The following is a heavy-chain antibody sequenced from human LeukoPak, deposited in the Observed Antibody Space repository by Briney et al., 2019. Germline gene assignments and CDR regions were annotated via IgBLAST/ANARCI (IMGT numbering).Heavy chain of an antibody. J-gene: IGHJ4*02. V-gene: IGHV1-3*01. D-gene: IGHD3-22*01. CDR1: GYTFTTYT. CDR2: INAGNGNT. Sequence: GASVKVSCKASGYTFTTYTMHWVRQAPGQRLEWMGWINAGNGNTKYSQKLQGRLTITRDTSESTAYMELSSLRSEDTAVYYCARIVSGDYYFDYWGQGALVTVSS. CDR3: ARIVSGDYYFDY.